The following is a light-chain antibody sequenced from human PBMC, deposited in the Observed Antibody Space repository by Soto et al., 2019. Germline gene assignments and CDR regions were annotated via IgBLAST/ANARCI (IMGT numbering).Light chain of an antibody. CDR3: QQYNNWPPYT. J-gene: IGKJ2*01. V-gene: IGKV3-15*01. CDR2: GAS. CDR1: QSVSSN. Sequence: EIVMTQSPATLSVSPGERATLSCRASQSVSSNLAWYQQKPGQAPRLLIYGASTRATGIPARFSGSGSGTEFTLTISSLPSEDFALYSCQQYNNWPPYTFGQGTKLEIK.